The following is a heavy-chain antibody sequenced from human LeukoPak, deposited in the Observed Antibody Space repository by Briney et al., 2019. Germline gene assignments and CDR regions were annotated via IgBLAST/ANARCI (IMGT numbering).Heavy chain of an antibody. J-gene: IGHJ4*02. CDR1: GFSLTTSGVG. CDR3: AHYGDYRFMYYFDY. D-gene: IGHD4-17*01. Sequence: SGPTPVNPTQTLTLTCSFSGFSLTTSGVGVGWIRQSPGKALEWLALIYWNNDNRYSPSLKTRLTITKDTSKNQVVHTMTEMDPVDTATYYCAHYGDYRFMYYFDYWGQGTLVTVSS. V-gene: IGHV2-5*01. CDR2: IYWNNDN.